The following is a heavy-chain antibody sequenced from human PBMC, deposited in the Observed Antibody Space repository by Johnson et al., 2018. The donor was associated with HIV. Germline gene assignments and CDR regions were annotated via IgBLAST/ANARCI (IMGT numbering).Heavy chain of an antibody. D-gene: IGHD1-1*01. Sequence: QVQLVESGGGLVKPGGSRRLSCAASGFTFSDYYMSWIRQAPGKGLEWVSYISSSGTIVYYADSVKGRFTISRDNAKNSLSLQINSLRADDTAVYYCANPTGSDAFDIWGQGTMVTVSS. J-gene: IGHJ3*02. V-gene: IGHV3-11*04. CDR3: ANPTGSDAFDI. CDR1: GFTFSDYY. CDR2: ISSSGTIV.